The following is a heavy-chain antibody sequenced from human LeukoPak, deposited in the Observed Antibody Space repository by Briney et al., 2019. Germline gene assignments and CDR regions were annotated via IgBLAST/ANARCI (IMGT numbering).Heavy chain of an antibody. CDR3: ARDGNYDSSGYYWGYNWFDP. CDR1: GFTFNTYT. CDR2: ISSSSSYI. D-gene: IGHD3-22*01. Sequence: GGSLRLSCAASGFTFNTYTMNWVRQAPGKGLEWVSSISSSSSYIYYADSVKGRFTISRDNAKNSLYLQMNSLRAEDTAVYYCARDGNYDSSGYYWGYNWFDPWGQGTLVTVSS. V-gene: IGHV3-21*01. J-gene: IGHJ5*02.